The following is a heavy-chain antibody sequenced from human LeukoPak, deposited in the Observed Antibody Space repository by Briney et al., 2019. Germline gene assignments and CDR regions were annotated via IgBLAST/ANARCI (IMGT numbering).Heavy chain of an antibody. D-gene: IGHD6-19*01. CDR3: ARGGWYPESFQR. CDR2: IYYSGST. Sequence: SETLSLTCTVSGGSISSYYWNWIRQPPGKGLEWIGYIYYSGSTNYNPSLKSRVTISVDTSKNQFSLKLSSVTAADTAVYYCARGGWYPESFQRWRQGALVTVSS. J-gene: IGHJ1*01. V-gene: IGHV4-59*01. CDR1: GGSISSYY.